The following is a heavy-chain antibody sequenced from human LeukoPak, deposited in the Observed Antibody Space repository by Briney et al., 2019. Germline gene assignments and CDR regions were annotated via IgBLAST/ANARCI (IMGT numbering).Heavy chain of an antibody. V-gene: IGHV4-39*02. CDR1: GGSISSSRDY. J-gene: IGHJ4*02. CDR3: AREKRDGYNYFDY. CDR2: IYYSGST. Sequence: SETLSLTCTVSGGSISSSRDYWGWIRQPPGKRLEWIGSIYYSGSTYYNPSLKSRVTISVDMSKNQFSLKLSSVTAADTAVNYCAREKRDGYNYFDYWGQGTLVTVSS. D-gene: IGHD5-24*01.